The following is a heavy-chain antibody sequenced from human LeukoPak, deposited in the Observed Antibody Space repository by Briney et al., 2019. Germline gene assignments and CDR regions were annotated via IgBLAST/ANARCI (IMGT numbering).Heavy chain of an antibody. CDR3: AKALTSIREGFDC. Sequence: SRGSLRLSCAASGFTFSSYAMSWVRQAPGKGLEWVSTIFGIVTITYYADSVRGRFANYRDNSKHTLSLQMSSMRADDTAVYSCAKALTSIREGFDCWGQGTLVTVSS. V-gene: IGHV3-23*01. D-gene: IGHD3-10*01. CDR2: IFGIVTIT. CDR1: GFTFSSYA. J-gene: IGHJ4*02.